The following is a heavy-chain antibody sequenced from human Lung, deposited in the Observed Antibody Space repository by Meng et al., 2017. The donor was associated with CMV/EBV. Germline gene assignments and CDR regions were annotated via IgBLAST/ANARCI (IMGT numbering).Heavy chain of an antibody. V-gene: IGHV3-30*02. J-gene: IGHJ5*02. CDR3: TKAGQMWATLNCFDP. CDR2: IRYDGSSK. CDR1: GFNFNNYG. Sequence: GGSLRLXCATSGFNFNNYGMHWVRQAPGKGLEWVAFIRYDGSSKSYIDSVKGRFTISRDNSKTTLYLQMNSLRAEDTAVYYCTKAGQMWATLNCFDPWGQGXLVTVS. D-gene: IGHD5-12*01.